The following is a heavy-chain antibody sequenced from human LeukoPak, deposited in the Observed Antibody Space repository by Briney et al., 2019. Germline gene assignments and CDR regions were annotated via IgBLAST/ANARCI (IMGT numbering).Heavy chain of an antibody. CDR1: GFTFSSYE. J-gene: IGHJ4*02. D-gene: IGHD3-10*01. Sequence: GGSLRLSCAASGFTFSSYEMNWVRQAPGKGLEWVSDIISSGSTIYYAHSVKGWFTISRDNSKNTLYLQMNSLRAEDTAVYYCANDVEALRGSYYLFDYWGQGTLVTVSS. CDR2: IISSGSTI. V-gene: IGHV3-48*03. CDR3: ANDVEALRGSYYLFDY.